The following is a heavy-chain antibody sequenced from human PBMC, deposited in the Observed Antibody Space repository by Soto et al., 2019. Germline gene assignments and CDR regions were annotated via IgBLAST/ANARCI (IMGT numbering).Heavy chain of an antibody. CDR2: INPKSGVT. CDR1: GYSLIGYY. V-gene: IGHV1-2*02. Sequence: ASVKVSCKASGYSLIGYYMHWVRQAPGQGLEWMGWINPKSGVTNYAQKFQGRVTMTRDTSITTAYMELSSLRSDDTAVYYCARGDVNWFHPWGQGTLVTVSS. CDR3: ARGDVNWFHP. D-gene: IGHD2-21*02. J-gene: IGHJ5*02.